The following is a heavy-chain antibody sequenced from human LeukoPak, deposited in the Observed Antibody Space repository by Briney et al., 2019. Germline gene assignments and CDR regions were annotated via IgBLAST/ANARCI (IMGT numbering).Heavy chain of an antibody. CDR1: GCTFSIYA. CDR3: AKDLSYGFDY. Sequence: GGSLRLSCAASGCTFSIYAMSWVRQAPGKGLEWVSAISASDSRPYYADSVKGRFTISRDNSKNTLYLQLNSLRAEDTAIYYCAKDLSYGFDYWGQGSLVTVSS. V-gene: IGHV3-23*01. CDR2: ISASDSRP. D-gene: IGHD5-18*01. J-gene: IGHJ4*02.